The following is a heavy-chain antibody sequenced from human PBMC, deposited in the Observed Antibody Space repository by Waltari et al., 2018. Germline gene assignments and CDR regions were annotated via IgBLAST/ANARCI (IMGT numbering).Heavy chain of an antibody. CDR2: ISPGDSDT. D-gene: IGHD3-10*01. J-gene: IGHJ2*01. CDR3: ARRGVSYYYGSGLFWYFDL. CDR1: GYSFTSYW. Sequence: EVQLVQSGAEVKKPGESLKISCQGSGYSFTSYWIGWVRQMPGKGLEWMGIISPGDSDTRYSPSFQGQVTISADKSISPAYLQWSSLKASDTAMYYCARRGVSYYYGSGLFWYFDLWGRGTLVTVSS. V-gene: IGHV5-51*01.